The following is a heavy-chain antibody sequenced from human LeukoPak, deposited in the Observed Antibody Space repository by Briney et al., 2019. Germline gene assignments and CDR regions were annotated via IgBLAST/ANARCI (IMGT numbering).Heavy chain of an antibody. V-gene: IGHV3-33*01. CDR2: IWYNGGNE. J-gene: IGHJ6*03. CDR1: GFTFSAYA. Sequence: GTSLSLSCAASGFTFSAYAMHWVRQAPGKGLEWMALIWYNGGNEYYVDSVKGRFTVSRDNSKSILYLQMNSLRAEDTAVYYCAMAGYSTSSLYYYYIDVWGKGTTVTVSS. D-gene: IGHD6-6*01. CDR3: AMAGYSTSSLYYYYIDV.